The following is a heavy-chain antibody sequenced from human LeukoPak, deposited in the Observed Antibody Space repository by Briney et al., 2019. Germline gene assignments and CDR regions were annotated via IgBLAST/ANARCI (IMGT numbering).Heavy chain of an antibody. J-gene: IGHJ4*02. CDR2: ISAYNGNT. V-gene: IGHV1-18*01. D-gene: IGHD2-2*01. CDR1: GYTFTSYG. Sequence: ASVKVSCKASGYTFTSYGISWMRQAPGQGLEWMEWISAYNGNTNYAQKLQGRVTMTTDTSTSTAYMVLRSLRSDDTAVYYCARDHALGVVVPAAMQIDYWGQGTLVTVSS. CDR3: ARDHALGVVVPAAMQIDY.